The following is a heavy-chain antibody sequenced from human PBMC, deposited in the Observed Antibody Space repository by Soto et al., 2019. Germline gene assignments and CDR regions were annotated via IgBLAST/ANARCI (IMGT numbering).Heavy chain of an antibody. Sequence: EVQLVESGGGLVQPGGSLRLSCSASGFTFSMHSMHWVRQTPGKALEYVSAISRDGRSTFYADSVKGRFTISRDNSKNIMYLRMNSLRSDDTAVYYCVKEANPFINTLVVLIFDSWGQGTQVTVSS. V-gene: IGHV3-64D*08. J-gene: IGHJ4*02. CDR3: VKEANPFINTLVVLIFDS. CDR2: ISRDGRST. D-gene: IGHD3-22*01. CDR1: GFTFSMHS.